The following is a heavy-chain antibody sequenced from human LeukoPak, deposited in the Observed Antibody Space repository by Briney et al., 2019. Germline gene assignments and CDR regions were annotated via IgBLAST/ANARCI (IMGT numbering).Heavy chain of an antibody. Sequence: GGSLRLSCAASGFPFSSYSMNWVRQAPGKGLEWVSSISTSSSYIYYADSVKGRFTISRDNAKNSLYLQMNSLRAEDTAVYYCARVDPGSYLMFYYVDFWGQGTLVTVSS. V-gene: IGHV3-21*01. CDR1: GFPFSSYS. CDR3: ARVDPGSYLMFYYVDF. J-gene: IGHJ4*02. D-gene: IGHD3-10*01. CDR2: ISTSSSYI.